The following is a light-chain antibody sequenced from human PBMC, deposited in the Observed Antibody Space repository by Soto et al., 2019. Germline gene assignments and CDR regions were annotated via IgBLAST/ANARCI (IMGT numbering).Light chain of an antibody. J-gene: IGKJ1*01. CDR3: QQYGSSGT. CDR1: QSVSNNY. Sequence: EIVLTQSPGTLSLSPGERATLSCRASQSVSNNYLAWYQQKPGQAPRLLIYGGSNRATGIPGRFSGSGSGTDFTLTISRLEPEDFAVYYCQQYGSSGTFGQGTKVDIK. CDR2: GGS. V-gene: IGKV3-20*01.